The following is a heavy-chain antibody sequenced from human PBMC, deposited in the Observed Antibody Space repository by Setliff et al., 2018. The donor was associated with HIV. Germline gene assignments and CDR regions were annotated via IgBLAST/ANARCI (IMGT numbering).Heavy chain of an antibody. CDR3: ARKLRPGHGVDV. J-gene: IGHJ6*02. Sequence: PGGSLRLSCAVSGFTFSSYPMTWVRQAPGKGLEWVANINQDGSEKNYVDSVKGRFTISRDNAKNSMDLQMNSLRAEDTAIYYCARKLRPGHGVDVWGQGTTVTVSS. D-gene: IGHD3-10*01. V-gene: IGHV3-7*01. CDR2: INQDGSEK. CDR1: GFTFSSYP.